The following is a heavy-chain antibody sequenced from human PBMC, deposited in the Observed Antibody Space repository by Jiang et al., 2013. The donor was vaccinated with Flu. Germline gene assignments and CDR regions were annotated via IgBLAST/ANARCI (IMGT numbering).Heavy chain of an antibody. J-gene: IGHJ4*02. CDR2: IYYSGST. D-gene: IGHD3-22*01. CDR1: GGSISSYY. CDR3: ARARHDSSGYGLVDY. Sequence: LLKPSETLSLTCTVSGGSISSYYWSWIRQPPGKGLEWIGYIYYSGSTNYNPSLKSRVTISVDTSKNQFSLKLSSVTAADTAVYYCARARHDSSGYGLVDYWGQGTLVTVSS. V-gene: IGHV4-59*01.